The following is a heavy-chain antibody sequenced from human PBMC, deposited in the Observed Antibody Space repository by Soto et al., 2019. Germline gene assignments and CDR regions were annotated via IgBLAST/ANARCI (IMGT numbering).Heavy chain of an antibody. CDR3: ARNFDSGGYYSDY. Sequence: PGGSLRLSCAAPGFPFSDYYMSWIRQAPGEGLEWISYISSSAYTIYADSVKGRFTISRDNAKNSLFLQMTSLRVEDTAVYYCARNFDSGGYYSDYWGQGSLVTVSS. V-gene: IGHV3-11*06. D-gene: IGHD3-22*01. CDR2: ISSSAYT. CDR1: GFPFSDYY. J-gene: IGHJ4*02.